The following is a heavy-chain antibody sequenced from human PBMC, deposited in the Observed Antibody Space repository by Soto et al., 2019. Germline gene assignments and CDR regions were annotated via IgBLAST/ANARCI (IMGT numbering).Heavy chain of an antibody. CDR3: TREVPLLYDFWSGYYIPDRYYYYYGMDV. D-gene: IGHD3-3*01. CDR2: INAGNGNT. J-gene: IGHJ6*02. CDR1: GYTFTSYA. Sequence: ASVKVSCKASGYTFTSYAMHWVRQAPGQRLEWMGWINAGNGNTKYSQKFQGRVTITRDTSASTTYMELSSLRTEDTDVYYCTREVPLLYDFWSGYYIPDRYYYYYGMDVWGQGTTVTVSS. V-gene: IGHV1-3*01.